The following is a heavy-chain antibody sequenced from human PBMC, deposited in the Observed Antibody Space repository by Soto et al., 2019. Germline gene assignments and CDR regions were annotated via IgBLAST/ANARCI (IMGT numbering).Heavy chain of an antibody. CDR1: GFTFSSYP. Sequence: QVQLVESGGGVVQPGRSLRLSCAASGFTFSSYPMHWVRQAPGKGLEWVAVISYDGSNKYYADSVKGRFTISRDNSKNTLYLQMNSLRAEDTAVYYCARDLVVLMGYYYYGMDVWGQGTTVTVSS. CDR3: ARDLVVLMGYYYYGMDV. V-gene: IGHV3-30-3*01. CDR2: ISYDGSNK. J-gene: IGHJ6*02. D-gene: IGHD2-8*01.